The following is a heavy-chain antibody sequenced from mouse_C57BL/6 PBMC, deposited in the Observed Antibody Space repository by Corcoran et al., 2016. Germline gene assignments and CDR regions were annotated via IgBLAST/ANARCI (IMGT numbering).Heavy chain of an antibody. Sequence: EVQLQQSGPELVKPGASVKIPCKASGYTFTDYNMDWVKQSHGKSLEWIGDINPNNGGTIYNQKFKGKATLTVDKSSSTAYMELRSLTSEDTAVYYCARAIYYGNQAWFAYWGQGTLVTVSA. CDR3: ARAIYYGNQAWFAY. D-gene: IGHD2-1*01. V-gene: IGHV1-18*01. CDR2: INPNNGGT. J-gene: IGHJ3*01. CDR1: GYTFTDYN.